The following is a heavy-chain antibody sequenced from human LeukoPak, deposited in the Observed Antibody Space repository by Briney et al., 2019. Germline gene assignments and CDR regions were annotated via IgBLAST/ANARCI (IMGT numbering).Heavy chain of an antibody. Sequence: KPSETLSLTCTVSGDSISTSNSYWGWIRQPPGKGLEWIGSIYYSGSTYYNPSLKSRVTISVDTSKNQFSLKLSSVTAADTAVYYCARGDFGYCSSTSWCGWFDPWGQGTLVTVSS. D-gene: IGHD2-2*01. CDR1: GDSISTSNSY. V-gene: IGHV4-39*07. CDR3: ARGDFGYCSSTSWCGWFDP. J-gene: IGHJ5*02. CDR2: IYYSGST.